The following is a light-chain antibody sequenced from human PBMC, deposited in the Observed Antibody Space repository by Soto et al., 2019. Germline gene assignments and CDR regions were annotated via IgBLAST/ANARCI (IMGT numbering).Light chain of an antibody. Sequence: QSVLTQPASVSGSPGQSITISCTGTSSDVSAYNFVSWYQQHPGEVPKLMIYEVIKRPSGISDRFSGSKSVNTASLTISGLQAEDEADYYCSAYTRSHTVIFGGGTKLTVL. CDR1: SSDVSAYNF. J-gene: IGLJ2*01. CDR2: EVI. CDR3: SAYTRSHTVI. V-gene: IGLV2-14*03.